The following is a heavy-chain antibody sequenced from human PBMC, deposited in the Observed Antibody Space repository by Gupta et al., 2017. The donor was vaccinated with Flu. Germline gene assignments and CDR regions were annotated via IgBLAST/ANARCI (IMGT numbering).Heavy chain of an antibody. CDR1: Y. Sequence: YWSWVRQSPGKGLEWIGYIYNSGSTNYNPSLKSRVTISQDTSNNQFSLRLTSVTAADTAVYYCARGVGSTTFNYYYYMDVWGEGSRVTVSS. D-gene: IGHD2-2*01. J-gene: IGHJ6*03. CDR2: IYNSGST. CDR3: ARGVGSTTFNYYYYMDV. V-gene: IGHV4-4*09.